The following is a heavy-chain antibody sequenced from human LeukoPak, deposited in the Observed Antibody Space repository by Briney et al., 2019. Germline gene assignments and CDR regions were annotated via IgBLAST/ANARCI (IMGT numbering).Heavy chain of an antibody. D-gene: IGHD3-22*01. J-gene: IGHJ4*02. CDR3: ARGGSSYYDSSGYHYFDY. CDR2: IYYSGST. V-gene: IGHV4-59*01. Sequence: SETLSLTCAVYGGSFSGYYWSWIRQPPGKGLEWIGYIYYSGSTNYNPSFKSRVTISVDTSKNQFSLKLSSVIAADTSVYYCARGGSSYYDSSGYHYFDYWGQGTLVTVSS. CDR1: GGSFSGYY.